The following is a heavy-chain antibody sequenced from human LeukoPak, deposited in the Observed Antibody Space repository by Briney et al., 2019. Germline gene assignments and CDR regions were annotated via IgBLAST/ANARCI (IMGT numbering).Heavy chain of an antibody. CDR1: DGSISNSY. V-gene: IGHV4-4*09. CDR3: ANSYDGKIVPFDN. D-gene: IGHD4-23*01. CDR2: IYSSGST. J-gene: IGHJ4*02. Sequence: SETLSLTCTVPDGSISNSYWNWVRQPPGKGLEWIGYIYSSGSTNYNPSFKGRVTLSVDPSKNQFSLKLNSVTASDTAVYYCANSYDGKIVPFDNWGQGTLVTVSS.